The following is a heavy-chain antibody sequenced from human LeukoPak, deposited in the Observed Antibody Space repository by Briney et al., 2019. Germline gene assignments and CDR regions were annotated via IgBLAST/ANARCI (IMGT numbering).Heavy chain of an antibody. CDR2: IIPIFDTS. V-gene: IGHV1-69*13. CDR3: ARLKRGIGAAGASLRGWFDP. Sequence: SVKVSCKASGDTFSSYAITWVRQAPGQGLEWMGGIIPIFDTSNYAQKFQGRVTFTSDDSTSTAYMELSSLRSEDTAVYYCARLKRGIGAAGASLRGWFDPWGQGTLVTVSS. CDR1: GDTFSSYA. D-gene: IGHD6-13*01. J-gene: IGHJ5*02.